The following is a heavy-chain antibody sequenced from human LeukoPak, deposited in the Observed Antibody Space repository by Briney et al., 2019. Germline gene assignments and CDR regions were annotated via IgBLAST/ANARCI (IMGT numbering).Heavy chain of an antibody. CDR3: AREMATPNWFDP. D-gene: IGHD5-24*01. Sequence: GGSLRLSCAASGFTFSSYSMNWVRQAPGKGLEWVSSISSSSSYIYYAGSVKGRFTISRDNAKNSLYLQMNSLRAEDTAVYYCAREMATPNWFDPWGQGTLVTVSS. CDR1: GFTFSSYS. CDR2: ISSSSSYI. J-gene: IGHJ5*02. V-gene: IGHV3-21*01.